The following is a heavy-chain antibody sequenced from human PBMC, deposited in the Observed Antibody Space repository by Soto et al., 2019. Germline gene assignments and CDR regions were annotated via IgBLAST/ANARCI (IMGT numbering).Heavy chain of an antibody. D-gene: IGHD4-4*01. CDR1: GYTFTSYY. J-gene: IGHJ4*02. V-gene: IGHV1-46*01. CDR3: ARDLTAVMYSNYVQGLRSPGY. Sequence: QVQLVQSGAEVKKPGASVKVSCKASGYTFTSYYMHWVRQAPGQGLEWMGIINPSGGSTSYAQKFEGRVTMTRDTSTSTVYMELSSLRSEDTAVYYCARDLTAVMYSNYVQGLRSPGYWGQGTLVTVSS. CDR2: INPSGGST.